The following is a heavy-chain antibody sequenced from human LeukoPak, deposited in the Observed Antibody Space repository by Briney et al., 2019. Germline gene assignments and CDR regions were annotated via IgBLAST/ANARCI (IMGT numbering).Heavy chain of an antibody. CDR1: GYTFKTYA. J-gene: IGHJ4*02. Sequence: SSVKLSCKASGYTFKTYAVSWVRLAPGQGLEWMGWISTYNGDTKYSQNFQGRVTLTTDTSTSTAYMELRSLRSDDTAVYYCARDPSNTSGRYIYFDCWGQGSVVTVSS. CDR3: ARDPSNTSGRYIYFDC. V-gene: IGHV1-18*01. CDR2: ISTYNGDT. D-gene: IGHD6-19*01.